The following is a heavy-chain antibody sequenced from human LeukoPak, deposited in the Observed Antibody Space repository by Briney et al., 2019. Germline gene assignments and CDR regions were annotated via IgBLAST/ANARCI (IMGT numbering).Heavy chain of an antibody. CDR2: ISTISYI. Sequence: ESGGSLRLSCAASGFTFSSYSMNWVRQAPGKGLEWVSSISTISYIYYADSLKGRFTISRDNAKNSLYLQVNGLRAEDTAVYYCSRGFYDDTSGHYLLPDYWGQGILVTVSS. V-gene: IGHV3-21*01. D-gene: IGHD3-22*01. CDR1: GFTFSSYS. CDR3: SRGFYDDTSGHYLLPDY. J-gene: IGHJ4*02.